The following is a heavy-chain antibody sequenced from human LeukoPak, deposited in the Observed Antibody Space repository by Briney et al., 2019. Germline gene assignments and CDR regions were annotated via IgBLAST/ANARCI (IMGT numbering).Heavy chain of an antibody. CDR2: ISSSTSI. Sequence: GGSLRLSCAASGFTFSSYSMNWVRQAPGKGPEWVSYISSSTSIYYADSVKGRFTISRDNAKNSLYLQMNSLGVEDTAVYYCARDNGVAAAEDYWGQGTLVTVSS. CDR3: ARDNGVAAAEDY. V-gene: IGHV3-48*04. J-gene: IGHJ4*02. D-gene: IGHD6-13*01. CDR1: GFTFSSYS.